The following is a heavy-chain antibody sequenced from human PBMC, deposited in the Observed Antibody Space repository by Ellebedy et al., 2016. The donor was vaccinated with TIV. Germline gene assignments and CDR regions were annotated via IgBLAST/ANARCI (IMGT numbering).Heavy chain of an antibody. J-gene: IGHJ3*02. V-gene: IGHV4-31*03. CDR1: GYSISDGGYY. Sequence: SETLSLTXTVSGYSISDGGYYWNWIRQHPGTGLEWIGYIHYSGKSDYNPSLKSRVTISEDTSKNQISLKVKSVTAADTAVYYCARDQNDYGYDAFDIWGPGTLVTVSS. CDR3: ARDQNDYGYDAFDI. D-gene: IGHD4-17*01. CDR2: IHYSGKS.